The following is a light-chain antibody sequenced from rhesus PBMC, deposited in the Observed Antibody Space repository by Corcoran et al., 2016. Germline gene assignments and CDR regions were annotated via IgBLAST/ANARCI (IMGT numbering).Light chain of an antibody. CDR3: QQRNSYPFS. CDR1: QGISNA. V-gene: IGKV1-33*01. Sequence: DIQMTQSPSSLSASVGDKVTITCRARQGISNALAWYQQKPGKAPKLLIYSASSLQRGVPSRFSGIGCGTDVTLTSSSLQPEDFAVYYCQQRNSYPFSFGPGTKLDIK. J-gene: IGKJ3*01. CDR2: SAS.